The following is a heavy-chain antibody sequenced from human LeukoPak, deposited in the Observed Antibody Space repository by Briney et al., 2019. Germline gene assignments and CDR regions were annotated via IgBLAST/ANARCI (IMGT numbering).Heavy chain of an antibody. Sequence: PGGSLRLSCAASGISFSNYAMTWVRQAPGKGLEWVSGISGNGGGTYYADSVKGRFTISRDNSKNTLYLQMNSLRAEDTAVFYCAKSVATHDPFNSWGQGTLAPASS. V-gene: IGHV3-23*01. CDR2: ISGNGGGT. CDR3: AKSVATHDPFNS. D-gene: IGHD5-12*01. CDR1: GISFSNYA. J-gene: IGHJ4*02.